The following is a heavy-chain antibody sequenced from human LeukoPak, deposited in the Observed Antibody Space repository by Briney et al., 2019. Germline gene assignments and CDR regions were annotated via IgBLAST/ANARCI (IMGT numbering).Heavy chain of an antibody. V-gene: IGHV1-2*02. Sequence: ASVKVSCKASGYTFTGYYMHWVRQAPGQGLEWMGWINPNSGGTNYAQKFQGRVTMTRDTSISTAYMELSRLRSDDTAVYYCARDPYCISTSCYFDYWGQGTLVTVSS. CDR2: INPNSGGT. CDR3: ARDPYCISTSCYFDY. CDR1: GYTFTGYY. J-gene: IGHJ4*02. D-gene: IGHD2-2*01.